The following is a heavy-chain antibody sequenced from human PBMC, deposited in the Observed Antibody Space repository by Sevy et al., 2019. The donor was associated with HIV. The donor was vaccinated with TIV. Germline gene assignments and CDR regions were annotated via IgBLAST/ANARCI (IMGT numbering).Heavy chain of an antibody. D-gene: IGHD6-13*01. V-gene: IGHV4-61*02. CDR3: ARGSSSSWYAGWFDP. CDR2: IYTSGST. CDR1: GGSISSGSYY. Sequence: SETLSLTCTVSGGSISSGSYYWSWIRQPAGKGLEWIGRIYTSGSTNYNPSLKSRVTISVDTSKNQFSLKLSTVTAADTAVYYCARGSSSSWYAGWFDPWGQGTLVTVSS. J-gene: IGHJ5*02.